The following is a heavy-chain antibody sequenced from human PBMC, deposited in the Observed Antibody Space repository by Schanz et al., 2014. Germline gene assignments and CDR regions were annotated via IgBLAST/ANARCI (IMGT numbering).Heavy chain of an antibody. J-gene: IGHJ4*02. CDR1: GYTFTDYG. CDR2: ISTSNGNT. Sequence: QVQLVQSWAEVKGPGASVKVSCKASGYTFTDYGVIWVRQAPGQGLEWMGWISTSNGNTNYIQKLQGRVTMTTDTSTSTVYMELSSLRSEDTAVYYCARDGVDAAAGGNYWGQGTLVTVSS. D-gene: IGHD6-13*01. V-gene: IGHV1-18*01. CDR3: ARDGVDAAAGGNY.